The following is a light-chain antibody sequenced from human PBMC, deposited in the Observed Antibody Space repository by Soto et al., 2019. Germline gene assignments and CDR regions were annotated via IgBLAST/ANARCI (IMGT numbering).Light chain of an antibody. CDR1: SSDIGRYNF. J-gene: IGLJ1*01. Sequence: QSVLTQPRSVSGSPGQSVTISCTGTSSDIGRYNFVSWYQQHPGKAPHLLIFDVTKRPSGVPDRFSGSRSGNTASLTISGLQADEEADFYCCSYAGTYPYVLGTGTKVTVL. V-gene: IGLV2-11*01. CDR3: CSYAGTYPYV. CDR2: DVT.